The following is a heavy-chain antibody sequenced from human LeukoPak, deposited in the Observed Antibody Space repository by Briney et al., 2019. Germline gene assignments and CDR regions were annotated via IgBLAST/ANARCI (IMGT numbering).Heavy chain of an antibody. CDR2: ITGTGGST. J-gene: IGHJ4*02. Sequence: GGSLRLSCAASGFTFSNYAMGWVRQAPGKGLEWVSLITGTGGSTYHPDSVKGRFTISRDNSMSTLYLRMSSLRADDTAVYYCAKGHQLVQLYFDYWGQGTLVTVSS. CDR3: AKGHQLVQLYFDY. CDR1: GFTFSNYA. V-gene: IGHV3-23*01. D-gene: IGHD1-1*01.